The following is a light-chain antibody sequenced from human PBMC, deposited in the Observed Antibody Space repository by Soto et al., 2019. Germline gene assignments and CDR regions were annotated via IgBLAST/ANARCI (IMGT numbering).Light chain of an antibody. CDR3: QQLNSYPT. CDR2: AAS. Sequence: IQLTQSPASLSASVGDRVTITCRASQGISSYLAWYQQKPGKAPKLLIYAASTLQGGVPSRFSGSGSGTDFTLTISSLQPEDFATYFCQQLNSYPTFGGGTKVDIK. J-gene: IGKJ4*01. CDR1: QGISSY. V-gene: IGKV1-9*01.